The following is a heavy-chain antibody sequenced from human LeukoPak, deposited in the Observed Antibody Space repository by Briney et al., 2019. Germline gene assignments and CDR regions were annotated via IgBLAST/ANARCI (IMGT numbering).Heavy chain of an antibody. J-gene: IGHJ4*02. Sequence: GGSLRLSCAASGFTFSSYPMSWVRQAPGKGLEWVSIISTDSTYTFYAHSVKGRFTISRDNSKDTLYLQMSSLRVEDTAVYFCAKGEGYCGGGTCYRYFDSWGQGTLVAVSS. D-gene: IGHD2-15*01. CDR3: AKGEGYCGGGTCYRYFDS. V-gene: IGHV3-23*01. CDR2: ISTDSTYT. CDR1: GFTFSSYP.